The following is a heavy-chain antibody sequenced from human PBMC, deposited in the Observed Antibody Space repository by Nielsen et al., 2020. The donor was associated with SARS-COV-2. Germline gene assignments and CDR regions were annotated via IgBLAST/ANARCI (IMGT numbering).Heavy chain of an antibody. V-gene: IGHV3-30*18. Sequence: GGSLRLSCAASGFTFSSYGMHWVRQAPGKGLEWVAVISYDGSNKYYADSVKGRFTISRDNSKNTLYLQMNSLRAEDTAVYYCAKGVSSGWYGSGMDVWGQGTTVTVSS. CDR3: AKGVSSGWYGSGMDV. CDR2: ISYDGSNK. D-gene: IGHD6-19*01. CDR1: GFTFSSYG. J-gene: IGHJ6*02.